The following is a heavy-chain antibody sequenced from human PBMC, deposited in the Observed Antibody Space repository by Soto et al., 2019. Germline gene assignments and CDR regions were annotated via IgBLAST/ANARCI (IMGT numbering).Heavy chain of an antibody. CDR2: ISYDGSNK. CDR1: GFTFSSYA. Sequence: QVQLVESGGGVVQPGRSLRLSCAASGFTFSSYAMHWVRQAPGKGLEWVAVISYDGSNKYYADSVKGRFTISRDNSKNTLYLQMNSLRAEDTAVYYFARDRRGYSYGALFHYWGQGTLVTVSS. D-gene: IGHD5-18*01. J-gene: IGHJ4*02. V-gene: IGHV3-30-3*01. CDR3: ARDRRGYSYGALFHY.